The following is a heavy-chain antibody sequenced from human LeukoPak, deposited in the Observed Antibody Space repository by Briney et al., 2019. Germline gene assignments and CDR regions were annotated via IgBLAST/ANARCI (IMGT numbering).Heavy chain of an antibody. CDR1: GYSFTSYL. V-gene: IGHV5-51*01. CDR3: ARPLSDCRKGSGCSFDY. CDR2: IYPGYSYT. D-gene: IGHD1-14*01. J-gene: IGHJ4*02. Sequence: GESLKISCKGSGYSFTSYLIGLGRQMPGKGLELMGIIYPGYSYTRYSPSFQGQVTISADKSIRTAYLQWSSLKASDTAMYYCARPLSDCRKGSGCSFDYWGQGTLVTVSS.